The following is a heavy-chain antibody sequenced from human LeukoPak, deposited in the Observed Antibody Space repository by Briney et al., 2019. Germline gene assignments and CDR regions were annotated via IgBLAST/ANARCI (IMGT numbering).Heavy chain of an antibody. Sequence: SETLSLTCTVSGDSISPYYWSWIRQPPGKGLEWVGYFFYRGSTNDNASLKSRVTISLDTSKNQFSLKLSSVTAADTAVYYCARVSEGYGGNSAFDFWGQGTLVTVSS. CDR2: FFYRGST. CDR3: ARVSEGYGGNSAFDF. CDR1: GDSISPYY. D-gene: IGHD4-23*01. J-gene: IGHJ4*02. V-gene: IGHV4-59*01.